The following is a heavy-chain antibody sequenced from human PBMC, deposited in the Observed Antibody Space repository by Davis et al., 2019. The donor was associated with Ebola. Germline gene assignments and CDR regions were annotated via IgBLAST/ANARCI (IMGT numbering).Heavy chain of an antibody. CDR1: GYTFTGYY. Sequence: ASVKVSCKASGYTFTGYYMHWVRQAPGQGLEWMGIINPSGGSTSYAQKFQGRVTMTRDTSTTTAYMELSSLRSEDTAVYYCVGQTRGPFDYWGQGTLVTVSS. D-gene: IGHD2-2*01. CDR2: INPSGGST. V-gene: IGHV1-46*01. J-gene: IGHJ4*02. CDR3: VGQTRGPFDY.